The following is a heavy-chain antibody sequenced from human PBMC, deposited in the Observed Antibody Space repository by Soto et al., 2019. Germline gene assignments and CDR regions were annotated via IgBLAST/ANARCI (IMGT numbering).Heavy chain of an antibody. V-gene: IGHV1-8*01. D-gene: IGHD3-10*01. CDR2: VNPNTGNT. J-gene: IGHJ5*02. CDR3: ARAYGAGSFDL. Sequence: QVQLVQSGAEVKKPGASVKVSCTGSGYTFRSYDIHWVRQATGQGLEWMGWVNPNTGNTGYAQKFQGRVTMTRDMSKRSAYREVNSLTSDDTAIDYCARAYGAGSFDLWGQATVVSVSS. CDR1: GYTFRSYD.